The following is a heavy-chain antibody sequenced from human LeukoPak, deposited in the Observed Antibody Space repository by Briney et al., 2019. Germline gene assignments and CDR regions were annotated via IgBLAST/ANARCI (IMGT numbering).Heavy chain of an antibody. Sequence: SETLSLTCAVYGGSFSGYYWSWIRQPPGKGLEWIGEINHSGSTNYNPSLKSRVTISADTSKNQFSLKLSSVTAADTAVYYCARGVVRGVPAAWGQGTLVTVSS. V-gene: IGHV4-34*01. CDR1: GGSFSGYY. CDR3: ARGVVRGVPAA. J-gene: IGHJ5*02. D-gene: IGHD3-10*01. CDR2: INHSGST.